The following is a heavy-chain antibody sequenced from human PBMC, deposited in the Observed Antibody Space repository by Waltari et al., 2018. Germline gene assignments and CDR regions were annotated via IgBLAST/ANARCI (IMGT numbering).Heavy chain of an antibody. J-gene: IGHJ3*02. CDR3: ASNKEHYYDTSDYYWDSPFDI. CDR1: GYSISSASY. Sequence: QVQLQESGPGLVKPSETLSLTCAVSGYSISSASYWGWIRQPPGKGLGWIGSVYHSGSTYYNPSLKSRVIISVDTSKNQFSLRLSSVTAADTAVYYCASNKEHYYDTSDYYWDSPFDIWGQGTMVTVSS. CDR2: VYHSGST. D-gene: IGHD3-22*01. V-gene: IGHV4-38-2*01.